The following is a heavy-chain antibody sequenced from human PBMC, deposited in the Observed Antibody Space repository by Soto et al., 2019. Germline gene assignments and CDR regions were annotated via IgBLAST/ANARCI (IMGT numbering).Heavy chain of an antibody. Sequence: GGSLRLSCAASGFTFSSYSMNCVRHAPGNGLEWVSSISSSSSYIYYADSVKGRFTISRDNAKNSLYLQMNSLRAEDTAVYYCARVRGYSFNNYFDYWGQGTLVTVSS. D-gene: IGHD5-18*01. CDR2: ISSSSSYI. V-gene: IGHV3-21*01. CDR1: GFTFSSYS. CDR3: ARVRGYSFNNYFDY. J-gene: IGHJ4*02.